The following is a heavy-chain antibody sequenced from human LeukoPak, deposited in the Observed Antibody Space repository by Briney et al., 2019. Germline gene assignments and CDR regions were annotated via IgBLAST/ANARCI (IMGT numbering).Heavy chain of an antibody. CDR3: ARVYYSNSYDYWYFDL. D-gene: IGHD6-13*01. CDR1: SGSISSSSYY. J-gene: IGHJ2*01. CDR2: IFYSGST. V-gene: IGHV4-61*01. Sequence: SETLSLTCTVSSGSISSSSYYWSWIRQPPGKGLEWIGYIFYSGSTNYNPSLKSRVTISVDTSKNQFSLKLSSVTAADTAVYYCARVYYSNSYDYWYFDLWGRGTLVTVSS.